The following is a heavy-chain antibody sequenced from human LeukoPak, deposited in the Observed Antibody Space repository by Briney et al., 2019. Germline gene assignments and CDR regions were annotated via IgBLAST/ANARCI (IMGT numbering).Heavy chain of an antibody. V-gene: IGHV3-7*05. J-gene: IGHJ4*02. CDR1: GFSFSSYW. CDR2: INQEGIEI. D-gene: IGHD2-15*01. Sequence: PGGSLRLSCAASGFSFSSYWMSWVRQAPGKGLEWVANINQEGIEIYYVDSVKGRFNISRDNAKNSLFLQMNSLRAEDTAVYYCARGGPGRWPAYYFDYWGQGTLVTVSS. CDR3: ARGGPGRWPAYYFDY.